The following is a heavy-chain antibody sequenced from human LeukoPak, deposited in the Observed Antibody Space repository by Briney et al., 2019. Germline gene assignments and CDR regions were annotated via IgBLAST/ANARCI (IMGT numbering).Heavy chain of an antibody. CDR3: ARLDSSGYYYFDY. D-gene: IGHD3-22*01. CDR1: GGSFSGYY. CDR2: INHSGST. J-gene: IGHJ4*02. V-gene: IGHV4-34*01. Sequence: SETLSLTCAVYGGSFSGYYWSWIRQPPGKGLEWIGEINHSGSTNYNPSLKSRVTISVDTSKNQFSLKLSSVTAADTAVYYCARLDSSGYYYFDYWRQGTLVTVSS.